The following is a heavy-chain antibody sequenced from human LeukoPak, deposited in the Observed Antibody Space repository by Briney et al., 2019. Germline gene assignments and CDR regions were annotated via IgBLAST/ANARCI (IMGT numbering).Heavy chain of an antibody. V-gene: IGHV3-7*01. J-gene: IGHJ4*02. CDR3: ARDKVVRPIGFDY. CDR2: MKQDGSEK. D-gene: IGHD2-15*01. Sequence: PGGSLRLSCAASGFTFSSYWMSWVRQAPGKGLEWVANMKQDGSEKYYVDSVKGRFTISRDNAENSLYLQMNSLRAEDTAVYYCARDKVVRPIGFDYWGQGTLVTVSS. CDR1: GFTFSSYW.